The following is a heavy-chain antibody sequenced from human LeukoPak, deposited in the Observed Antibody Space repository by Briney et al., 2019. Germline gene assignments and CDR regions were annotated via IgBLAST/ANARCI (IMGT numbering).Heavy chain of an antibody. CDR2: ISGSSGRT. CDR3: AKEPQGGNYDSWTGYYLDY. V-gene: IGHV3-23*01. D-gene: IGHD3-3*01. Sequence: PGGSLRLSCEVSGFTFSSYAMSWVRQAPGKGLEGGSGISGSSGRTYYADSVKGRFTISRDNSKNTVYLQMNSLRVEDTAVYYCAKEPQGGNYDSWTGYYLDYWGQGTLVTVSS. J-gene: IGHJ4*02. CDR1: GFTFSSYA.